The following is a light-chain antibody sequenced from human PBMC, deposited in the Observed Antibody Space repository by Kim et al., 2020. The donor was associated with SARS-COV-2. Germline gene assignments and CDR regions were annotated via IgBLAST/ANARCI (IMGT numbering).Light chain of an antibody. CDR1: GSDVGGYNR. CDR2: EVS. Sequence: QSALTQPPSVSGSPGQSVTISCTGTGSDVGGYNRVSWYQQPPGTAPKLMIYEVSHRPSGVPDRFSGSKSGNTASLTISGLQAEDEADYYCSSYTSSSTYVFGTGTQLTVL. CDR3: SSYTSSSTYV. V-gene: IGLV2-18*02. J-gene: IGLJ1*01.